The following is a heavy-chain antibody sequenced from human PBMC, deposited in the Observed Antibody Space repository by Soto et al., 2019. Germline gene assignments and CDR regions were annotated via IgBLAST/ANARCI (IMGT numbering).Heavy chain of an antibody. V-gene: IGHV1-69*13. Sequence: ASVKVSCKASGGTFSSYAISWVRQAPGQGLEWMGGIIPIFGTANYAQKFQGRVTITADESTSTAYMELSSLRSEDTAVYYCASPYDSSTKLDYWGQGTLVTVSS. CDR1: GGTFSSYA. CDR2: IIPIFGTA. CDR3: ASPYDSSTKLDY. D-gene: IGHD3-22*01. J-gene: IGHJ4*02.